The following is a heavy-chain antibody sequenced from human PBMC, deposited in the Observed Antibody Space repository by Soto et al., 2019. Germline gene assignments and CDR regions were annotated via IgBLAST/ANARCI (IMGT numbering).Heavy chain of an antibody. Sequence: SETLSLTCTVSGGSISGYYWSWIRQPPGKGLEWIGHVYYSGGAKYNPSVKRRVSISVDTSKNQFSLNLSSVNAADTAVYYCTRDGDGRMTTNPYYYYGMDVWGPGITVTVSS. J-gene: IGHJ6*02. V-gene: IGHV4-59*01. D-gene: IGHD2-21*02. CDR2: VYYSGGA. CDR3: TRDGDGRMTTNPYYYYGMDV. CDR1: GGSISGYY.